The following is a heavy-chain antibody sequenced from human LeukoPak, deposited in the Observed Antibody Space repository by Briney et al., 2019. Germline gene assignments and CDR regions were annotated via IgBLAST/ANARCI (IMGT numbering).Heavy chain of an antibody. CDR1: GFTFSSYG. D-gene: IGHD6-19*01. J-gene: IGHJ4*02. CDR2: ISGSGGST. CDR3: AKDRRIAVAGNHDY. V-gene: IGHV3-23*01. Sequence: PGGSLRLSCAASGFTFSSYGMSWVRQAPGKGLEWVSAISGSGGSTYYADSVKGRFTISRDNSKNTLYLQMNSLRAEDTAVYYCAKDRRIAVAGNHDYWGQGTLVTVSS.